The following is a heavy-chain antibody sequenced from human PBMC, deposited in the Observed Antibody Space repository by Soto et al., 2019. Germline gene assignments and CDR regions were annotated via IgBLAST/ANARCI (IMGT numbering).Heavy chain of an antibody. Sequence: EVQLLESGGGLVQPGGSLKLSCGASEYTFSSYAMSWVRQAPGKGLEWVSGISGTGRVTKYAESVKGRFTISRDNPKSTLFLQMNSLRPEDTAVYYCAKDVHYDIATGIEYFHRWGQGTLVTVSS. CDR1: EYTFSSYA. CDR3: AKDVHYDIATGIEYFHR. V-gene: IGHV3-23*01. CDR2: ISGTGRVT. D-gene: IGHD3-9*01. J-gene: IGHJ1*01.